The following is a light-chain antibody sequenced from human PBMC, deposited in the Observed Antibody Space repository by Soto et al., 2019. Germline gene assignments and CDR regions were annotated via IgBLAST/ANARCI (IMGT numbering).Light chain of an antibody. J-gene: IGKJ1*01. CDR1: QSVTNSY. CDR2: DAS. Sequence: EIVLTQSPGTLSLSPGERATLSCRASQSVTNSYLAWYQQKPGQAPRLLIYDASSRATGIPDRFSGSGSGTDFTLTISRLEPEDFAVYYCQQCARSPLTSGQGTKVEIK. V-gene: IGKV3-20*01. CDR3: QQCARSPLT.